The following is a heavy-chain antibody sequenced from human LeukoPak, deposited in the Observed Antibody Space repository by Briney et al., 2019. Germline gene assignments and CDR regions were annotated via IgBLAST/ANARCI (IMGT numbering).Heavy chain of an antibody. V-gene: IGHV4-59*08. D-gene: IGHD4-17*01. J-gene: IGHJ4*02. CDR1: CGSISSYY. Sequence: SETLSLTCTVSCGSISSYYWSWIRQPPGKGLEWIGYIYYSGSTNYNPSLKSRVTISVDTSKNQFSLKLSSVTAADTAVYYCARQSTTVTSRFDYWGQGTLVTVSS. CDR2: IYYSGST. CDR3: ARQSTTVTSRFDY.